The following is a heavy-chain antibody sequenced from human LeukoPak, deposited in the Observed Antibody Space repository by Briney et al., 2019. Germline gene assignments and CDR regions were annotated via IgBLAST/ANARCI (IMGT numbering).Heavy chain of an antibody. D-gene: IGHD3-10*01. CDR1: GFTFSSYS. V-gene: IGHV3-21*01. CDR3: ARMVRGVIIGWFDP. Sequence: GGSLRLXCAASGFTFSSYSMNWVRQAPEKGLEWVSSISSSSSYIYYADSVKGRFTISRDNAKNSLYLQMNSLRAEDTAVYYCARMVRGVIIGWFDPWGQGTLVTVSS. J-gene: IGHJ5*02. CDR2: ISSSSSYI.